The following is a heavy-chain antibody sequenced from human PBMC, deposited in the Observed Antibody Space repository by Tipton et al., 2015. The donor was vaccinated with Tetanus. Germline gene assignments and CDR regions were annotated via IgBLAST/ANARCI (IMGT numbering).Heavy chain of an antibody. CDR1: GFAVAVNY. D-gene: IGHD2-2*03. J-gene: IGHJ4*02. Sequence: SLRLSCAASGFAVAVNYMTWVRQAPGKGLEWVSVLYSGGGPNYADSVKGRFTISRDNSKNTLYLQMNSLRVEDTAIYYCARDLDGYCSSTNCYRSYFDYWGRGTLVTVSS. CDR2: LYSGGGP. CDR3: ARDLDGYCSSTNCYRSYFDY. V-gene: IGHV3-53*01.